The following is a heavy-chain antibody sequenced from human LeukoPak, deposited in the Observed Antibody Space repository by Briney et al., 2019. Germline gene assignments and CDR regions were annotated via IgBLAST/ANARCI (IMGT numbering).Heavy chain of an antibody. CDR3: ARPSSSEDY. V-gene: IGHV5-51*01. CDR1: GYSFPSYW. CDR2: IYPRDSDT. J-gene: IGHJ4*02. Sequence: GEALKISCNGSGYSFPSYWIGWVRQLPGKGLEWMVVIYPRDSDTRYSPSFQGQVTISADKSINTAYLQWSSLKASDTPVYYCARPSSSEDYWGQGPRVSVSS.